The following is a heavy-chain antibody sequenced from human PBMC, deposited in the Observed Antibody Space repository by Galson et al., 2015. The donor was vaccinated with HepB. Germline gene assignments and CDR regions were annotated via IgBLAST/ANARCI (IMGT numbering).Heavy chain of an antibody. V-gene: IGHV6-1*01. D-gene: IGHD2-15*01. CDR3: TRERGAGSLVDWFDT. CDR2: IYYRSKWYN. CDR1: GDSVPSKSAA. J-gene: IGHJ5*02. Sequence: CAISGDSVPSKSAAWNWIRQSPSRGLEWLGRIYYRSKWYNDYALSVKSRITINPDTSKNQFSLQLNSVTPEDTAVYYCTRERGAGSLVDWFDTWGQGTLVTVSS.